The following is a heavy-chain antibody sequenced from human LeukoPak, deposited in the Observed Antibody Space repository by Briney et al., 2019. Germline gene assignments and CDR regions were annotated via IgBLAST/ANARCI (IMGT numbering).Heavy chain of an antibody. CDR1: GFMFSTSS. CDR3: ARDFDLDGSGSRYYSGMDV. D-gene: IGHD3-10*01. Sequence: PGGSLRLSCAASGFMFSTSSMNWVRQAPGKGLEWVSSVSSSSSYIYYADPVKGRFTISRDNAKNSLYLHMNSLRGEDTAVYYCARDFDLDGSGSRYYSGMDVWGQGTTVTVSS. J-gene: IGHJ6*02. V-gene: IGHV3-21*01. CDR2: VSSSSSYI.